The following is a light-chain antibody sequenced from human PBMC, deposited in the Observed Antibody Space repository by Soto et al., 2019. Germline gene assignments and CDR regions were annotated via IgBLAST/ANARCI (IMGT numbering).Light chain of an antibody. CDR1: QTVFYSSRNRNY. V-gene: IGKV4-1*01. CDR3: QQYFRTPVT. Sequence: DIVMTQSPDSLTVSLGERATINCKSSQTVFYSSRNRNYLAWYQQKAGQPPQLLIHWASTRESRVPDRFTGSGSGIDFILTINILQAEDVAVYYCQQYFRTPVTFGGGTKVEIK. J-gene: IGKJ4*01. CDR2: WAS.